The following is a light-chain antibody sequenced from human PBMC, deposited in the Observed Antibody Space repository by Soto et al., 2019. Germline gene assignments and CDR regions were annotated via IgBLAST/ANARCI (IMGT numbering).Light chain of an antibody. V-gene: IGKV1-6*02. CDR2: AAS. CDR1: QDIRNE. CDR3: LQYDKFPRT. Sequence: AIQMTQSPSSLSAAVGDRVTITCRASQDIRNELGWYQQKPGKAPNLLIYAASSLHTGDPSRFSGSGSGAYFTLTISGLQPDEFATDYCLQYDKFPRTFGRGTKVEVK. J-gene: IGKJ1*01.